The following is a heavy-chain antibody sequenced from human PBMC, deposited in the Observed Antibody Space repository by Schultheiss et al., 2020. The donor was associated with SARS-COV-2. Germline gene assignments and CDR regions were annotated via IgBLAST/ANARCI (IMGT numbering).Heavy chain of an antibody. Sequence: GESLKISCSASGFTFSSYAMHWVRQAPGKGLEYVSAISSNGGSTYYADSVKGRFTISRDNSKNTLYLQMNSLRAEDTAVYYCARGRGYYTDFDYWGQGTLVTVSS. V-gene: IGHV3-64*04. CDR1: GFTFSSYA. CDR2: ISSNGGST. CDR3: ARGRGYYTDFDY. J-gene: IGHJ4*02. D-gene: IGHD3-3*01.